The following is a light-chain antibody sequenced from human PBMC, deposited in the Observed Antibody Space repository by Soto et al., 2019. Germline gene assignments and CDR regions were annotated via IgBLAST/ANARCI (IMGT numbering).Light chain of an antibody. CDR1: QSVSSY. CDR3: HQYGTPPST. V-gene: IGKV3-11*01. Sequence: EVVLTQSPATLSLSPGERATLSCRASQSVSSYLSWYQQKPGQAPRLLIYEASSGATGIPARFSGSGSGTDFALTIISLEPEDFAVYYLHQYGTPPSTFGQGTKVDI. CDR2: EAS. J-gene: IGKJ1*01.